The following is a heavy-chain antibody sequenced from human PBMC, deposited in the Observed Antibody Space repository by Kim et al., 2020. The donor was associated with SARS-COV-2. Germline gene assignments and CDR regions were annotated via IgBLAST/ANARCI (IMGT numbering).Heavy chain of an antibody. CDR3: AKDFPNSYGMDV. J-gene: IGHJ6*02. V-gene: IGHV3-30*18. CDR1: GFTFSTHA. D-gene: IGHD2-8*01. CDR2: MSFDGSDK. Sequence: GGSLRLSCAASGFTFSTHAMHWVRQAPGKGLEWVAFMSFDGSDKHYADSVKGRFTISRDNSKNTLYLQMNSLRAEDTAVYYCAKDFPNSYGMDVWGQGTTVTVSS.